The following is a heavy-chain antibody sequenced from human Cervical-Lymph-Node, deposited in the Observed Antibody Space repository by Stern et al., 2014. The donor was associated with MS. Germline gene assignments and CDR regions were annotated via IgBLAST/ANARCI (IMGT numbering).Heavy chain of an antibody. Sequence: VQLVASGGGLIQPGGSLRLSCAASGFTVSSNHMSWVRPAPGKGLEWVSVIYGAHTTYYADSVKGRFTISRDNSTNTLFFQMNSLGVEDTAIYYCASGFWSHDHWGQGTLVTVSS. CDR3: ASGFWSHDH. CDR2: IYGAHTT. V-gene: IGHV3-53*01. CDR1: GFTVSSNH. J-gene: IGHJ5*02. D-gene: IGHD3-3*01.